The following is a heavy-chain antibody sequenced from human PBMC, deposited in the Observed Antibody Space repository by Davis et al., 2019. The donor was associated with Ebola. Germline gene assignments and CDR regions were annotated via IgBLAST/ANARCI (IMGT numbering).Heavy chain of an antibody. CDR3: AKDALYSSSWYDY. Sequence: LSLTCAASGFTFSSYGMHWVRQAPGKGLEWVAVISYDGSNKYYADSVKGRFTISRDNSKNTLYLQMNSLRAEDTAVYYCAKDALYSSSWYDYWGQGTLVTVSS. CDR2: ISYDGSNK. D-gene: IGHD6-13*01. CDR1: GFTFSSYG. V-gene: IGHV3-30*18. J-gene: IGHJ4*02.